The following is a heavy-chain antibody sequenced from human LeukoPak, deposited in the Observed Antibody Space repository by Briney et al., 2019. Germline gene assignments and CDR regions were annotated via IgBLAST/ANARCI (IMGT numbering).Heavy chain of an antibody. CDR3: ARNSGVTPWAHNWFDP. V-gene: IGHV1-18*01. D-gene: IGHD3-10*01. CDR1: GYTFTSYG. CDR2: ISAYNGNT. J-gene: IGHJ5*02. Sequence: ASVKVSCKASGYTFTSYGISWVRQAPGQGLEWMGWISAYNGNTNYAQKLQGRVTMTTDTSTSTAYMELRSLRSDDTAVYYCARNSGVTPWAHNWFDPWGQGTLVTVSS.